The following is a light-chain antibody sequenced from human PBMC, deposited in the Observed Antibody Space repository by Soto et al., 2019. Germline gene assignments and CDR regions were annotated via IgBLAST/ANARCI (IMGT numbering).Light chain of an antibody. CDR1: QSVTNNY. CDR3: QQYGSSSQT. CDR2: GAS. V-gene: IGKV3-20*01. J-gene: IGKJ1*01. Sequence: DIVFAQSPGTLSLSPGARATLSCRASQSVTNNYLAWYQQKPGQAPRLVIYGASSRGTGIPDRFSASGSGTDFTLTISRLEPEDFAVYYCQQYGSSSQTFGQGTKVDIK.